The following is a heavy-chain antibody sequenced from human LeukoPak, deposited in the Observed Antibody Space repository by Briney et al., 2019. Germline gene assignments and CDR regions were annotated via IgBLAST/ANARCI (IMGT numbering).Heavy chain of an antibody. Sequence: PGGSLRLSCAASGFPFSSYWMSWVRQAPGKGLEWVANIRHDGSETYYVDSLRGRSTISRDNAKNLVYLQMSSLRAEDTAIYYCARDETYDYESNGYLDFWGQGTVVTVSS. CDR2: IRHDGSET. CDR3: ARDETYDYESNGYLDF. V-gene: IGHV3-7*01. CDR1: GFPFSSYW. J-gene: IGHJ4*02. D-gene: IGHD3-22*01.